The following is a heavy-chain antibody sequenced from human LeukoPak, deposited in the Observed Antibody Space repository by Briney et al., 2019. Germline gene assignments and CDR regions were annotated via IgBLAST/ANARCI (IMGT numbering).Heavy chain of an antibody. D-gene: IGHD2-2*01. CDR2: MNPNNSNT. Sequence: ASVKVSCKASGYTFTGYYMHWVRQAPGQGLEWMGWMNPNNSNTGYAQKFQGRVTITRDTSINTTYMELSSLMSDDTAVYYCARAPEGYCTSTRCSTAEYFQHWGQGTLVTVSS. J-gene: IGHJ1*01. CDR1: GYTFTGYY. CDR3: ARAPEGYCTSTRCSTAEYFQH. V-gene: IGHV1-8*03.